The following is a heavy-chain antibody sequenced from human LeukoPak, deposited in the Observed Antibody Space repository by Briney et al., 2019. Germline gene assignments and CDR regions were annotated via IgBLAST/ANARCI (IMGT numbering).Heavy chain of an antibody. V-gene: IGHV3-23*01. Sequence: PGGSLRLSCAASGFTFSSYAVSWVRQAPGKGLEWVSVISAGGGDKYYADYVKGRFTVSRDNSKNMLHLQMNSLRAEDTAVYYCAKNGHDFGDSKIDYWGQGTLVTVSS. CDR1: GFTFSSYA. D-gene: IGHD4-17*01. CDR2: ISAGGGDK. CDR3: AKNGHDFGDSKIDY. J-gene: IGHJ4*02.